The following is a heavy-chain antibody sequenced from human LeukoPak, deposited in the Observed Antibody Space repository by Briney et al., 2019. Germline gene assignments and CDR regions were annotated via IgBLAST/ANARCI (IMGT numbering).Heavy chain of an antibody. CDR2: INSDGSST. V-gene: IGHV3-74*01. CDR1: GFTVSSNY. CDR3: AKDWYFDL. Sequence: PGGSLRLSCAASGFTVSSNYMSWVRQAPGKGLEWVSRINSDGSSTSYADSVKGRFTISRDNAKNTLYLQMNSLRAEDTAVYYCAKDWYFDLWGRGTLVTVSS. J-gene: IGHJ2*01.